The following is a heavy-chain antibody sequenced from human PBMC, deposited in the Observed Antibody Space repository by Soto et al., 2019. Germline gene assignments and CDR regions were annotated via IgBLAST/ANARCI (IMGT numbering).Heavy chain of an antibody. CDR2: MYETGTT. CDR1: GGSISRYY. CDR3: ARDSGYTGYEQGNPFDI. J-gene: IGHJ3*02. Sequence: PSETVSLTCSVSGGSISRYYWSWVRQPAGKGLEWIGRMYETGTTNYNPSLKSRVSMSIDTSKNQFTLKLRSVTAADTAFYYCARDSGYTGYEQGNPFDIWGQGTMVTVSS. V-gene: IGHV4-4*07. D-gene: IGHD5-12*01.